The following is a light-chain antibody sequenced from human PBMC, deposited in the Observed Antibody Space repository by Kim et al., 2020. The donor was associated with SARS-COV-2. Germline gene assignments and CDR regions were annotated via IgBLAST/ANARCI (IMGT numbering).Light chain of an antibody. J-gene: IGKJ2*01. CDR2: AAS. V-gene: IGKV1-39*01. CDR1: QSISSF. Sequence: DIQMTQSPSSLSASVGDRVTITCRASQSISSFLNWYQQKPGKAPKVLIYAASSLQSGVPSRFSGSGSGTDFTLTISSLQPEDFATYYCHQSHSLPQTFGQGTKLEI. CDR3: HQSHSLPQT.